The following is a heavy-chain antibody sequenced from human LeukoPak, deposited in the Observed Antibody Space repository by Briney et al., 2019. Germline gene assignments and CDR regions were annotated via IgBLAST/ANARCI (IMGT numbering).Heavy chain of an antibody. D-gene: IGHD3-10*01. CDR1: GFTFSSYW. V-gene: IGHV3-7*03. CDR3: ASGLRRGFGELLGYYYYYYGMDV. Sequence: GGSLRLSCAASGFTFSSYWMSWARQAPGKGLEWVANIKQDGSEKYYVDSVKGRFTISRDNAKNSLYLQMNSLRAEDTAVYYCASGLRRGFGELLGYYYYYYGMDVWGKGTTVTVSS. J-gene: IGHJ6*04. CDR2: IKQDGSEK.